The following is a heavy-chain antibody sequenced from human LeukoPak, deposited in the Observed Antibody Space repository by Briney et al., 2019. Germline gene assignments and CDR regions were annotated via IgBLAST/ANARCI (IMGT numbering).Heavy chain of an antibody. CDR1: GGSISSYY. Sequence: SETLSLTCTVSGGSISSYYWSWIRQPPGKGLEWIGYIYYSGSTYYNPSLKSRVTISVDTSKNQFSLKLSSVTAADTAVYYCAREWGLHGDYSYWYFDLWGRGTLVTVSS. V-gene: IGHV4-59*12. CDR2: IYYSGST. J-gene: IGHJ2*01. D-gene: IGHD4-17*01. CDR3: AREWGLHGDYSYWYFDL.